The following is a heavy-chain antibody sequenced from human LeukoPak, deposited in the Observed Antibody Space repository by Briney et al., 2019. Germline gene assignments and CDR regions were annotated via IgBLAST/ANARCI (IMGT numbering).Heavy chain of an antibody. CDR1: GFTFSSYA. CDR3: ARDFSWSVDY. D-gene: IGHD6-13*01. J-gene: IGHJ4*02. V-gene: IGHV3-30-3*01. CDR2: ISYDGSNK. Sequence: PGGSLRLSCAASGFTFSSYAMHWVRQAPGKGLEWVAVISYDGSNKYYADSVKGRFTISRDNSKNTLYLQMNSLRAEDTAVYYCARDFSWSVDYWGQGALVTVSS.